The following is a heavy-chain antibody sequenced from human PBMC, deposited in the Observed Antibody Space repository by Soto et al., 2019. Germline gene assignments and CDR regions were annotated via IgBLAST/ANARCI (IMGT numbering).Heavy chain of an antibody. J-gene: IGHJ1*01. CDR3: ASDLTGTPVY. CDR2: ISAYNGNT. V-gene: IGHV1-18*01. CDR1: GYTFTSYG. D-gene: IGHD1-1*01. Sequence: QVQLVQSGAEVKKPGASVKESCKASGYTFTSYGISWVRQAPGQALERMGWISAYNGNTNYAQMLQGRVTMTTDTSRSTAYMELRSMRSDDTAVYYCASDLTGTPVYWHQGNMVTVSS.